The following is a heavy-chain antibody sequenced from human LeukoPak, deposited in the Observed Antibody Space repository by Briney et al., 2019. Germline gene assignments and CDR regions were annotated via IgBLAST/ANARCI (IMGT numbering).Heavy chain of an antibody. CDR2: IWYDGSNT. Sequence: PGGSLRLSCAASGFTFSSYGMHWVRQAPGKGLEGVAVIWYDGSNTYYADSVKGRFTISRDNSKNTLYLQMSSLRPEDTAVYHCVKDRPGSYAFDIWGQGTMVTVSS. CDR3: VKDRPGSYAFDI. CDR1: GFTFSSYG. D-gene: IGHD3-10*01. J-gene: IGHJ3*02. V-gene: IGHV3-30*02.